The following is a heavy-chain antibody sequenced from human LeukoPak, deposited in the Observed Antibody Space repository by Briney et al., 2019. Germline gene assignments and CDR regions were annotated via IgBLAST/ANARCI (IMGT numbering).Heavy chain of an antibody. CDR3: ARQTGAGLFILP. Sequence: SETLSLTCTVSGDSINNDYWGWIRRPPGKGLEWVGSIYYSGNTYYNPSLKSRVTISVDTSKNQFSLILTSVTAADTAVYYCARQTGAGLFILPGGQGTLVTVSS. CDR1: GDSINNDY. J-gene: IGHJ4*02. V-gene: IGHV4-39*01. D-gene: IGHD3-3*01. CDR2: IYYSGNT.